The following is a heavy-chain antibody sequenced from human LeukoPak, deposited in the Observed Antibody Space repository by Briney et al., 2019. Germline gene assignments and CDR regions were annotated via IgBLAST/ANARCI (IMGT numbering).Heavy chain of an antibody. J-gene: IGHJ4*02. D-gene: IGHD3-16*01. CDR3: SGGGLVRGTGTVYPDY. V-gene: IGHV4-59*08. Sequence: PSETLSLTCAVSNGSISSNFWTWIRQPLGKGLEWIAYIHHTGTTSYNPSLKSRVTLSVDMSKNQFSLKLTSVTAADTAVYYCSGGGLVRGTGTVYPDYWGQGTLVTVSS. CDR2: IHHTGTT. CDR1: NGSISSNF.